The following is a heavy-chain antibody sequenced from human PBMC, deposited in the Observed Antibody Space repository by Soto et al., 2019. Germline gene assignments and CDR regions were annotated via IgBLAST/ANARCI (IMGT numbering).Heavy chain of an antibody. D-gene: IGHD6-13*01. J-gene: IGHJ4*02. CDR1: GFTFSSYA. CDR2: ISGSGGST. Sequence: EVQLLESGGGLVQPGGSLRLSCAASGFTFSSYAMSWVRQAPGKGLEWVSAISGSGGSTYYADSVKGRFTISRDNSKNTMYLQMNSLRAEDMAVYYCAKAYSNSWRLFDYWGQGTLVTVSS. CDR3: AKAYSNSWRLFDY. V-gene: IGHV3-23*01.